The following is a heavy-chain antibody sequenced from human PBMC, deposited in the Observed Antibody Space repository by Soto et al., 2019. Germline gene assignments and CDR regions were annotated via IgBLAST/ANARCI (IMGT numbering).Heavy chain of an antibody. D-gene: IGHD3-10*02. V-gene: IGHV3-11*05. Sequence: QVQLVESGGGLVKPGGSLRLTCAASGFSISDHYMNWIRQAPGKGLEWVSYSSNSGTFTKYADSVKGRFSISRDNAKNSLYLEINSLRGEDTAIYYCARSGDNYNVLDYWGHGTPVTVSS. J-gene: IGHJ4*01. CDR2: SSNSGTFT. CDR1: GFSISDHY. CDR3: ARSGDNYNVLDY.